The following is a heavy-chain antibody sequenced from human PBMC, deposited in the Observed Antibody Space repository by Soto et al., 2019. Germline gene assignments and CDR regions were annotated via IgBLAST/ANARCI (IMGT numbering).Heavy chain of an antibody. J-gene: IGHJ6*02. D-gene: IGHD3-3*01. V-gene: IGHV1-46*01. CDR1: GYTFTSYY. CDR2: INPSGGST. Sequence: ASVKVSCKASGYTFTSYYMHWVRQAPGQGLEWMGIINPSGGSTSYAQKFQGRVTMTRDTSTSTVYMELSSLRSEDTAVYYCARVYYDFWSGYYSYYYYGMDFWGQGTTVTV. CDR3: ARVYYDFWSGYYSYYYYGMDF.